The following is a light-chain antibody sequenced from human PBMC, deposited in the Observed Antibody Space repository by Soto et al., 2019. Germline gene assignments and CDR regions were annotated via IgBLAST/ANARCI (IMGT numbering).Light chain of an antibody. Sequence: DIPMTQSPSSLSASVGDRVSITCRASQSIRYYLNWYQQKPGKAPKLLINAASILQSGVPSRFSGSGSGTDFTLTISSLQPEDSATYYCQQSHSNAITFGQGTRLEIK. CDR1: QSIRYY. V-gene: IGKV1-39*01. CDR3: QQSHSNAIT. J-gene: IGKJ5*01. CDR2: AAS.